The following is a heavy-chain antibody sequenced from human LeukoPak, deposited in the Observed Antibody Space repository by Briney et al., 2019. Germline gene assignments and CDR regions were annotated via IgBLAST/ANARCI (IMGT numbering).Heavy chain of an antibody. Sequence: GSSVKLSCKASGGTFSSYAISWVRQAPGQRLEWMGRIIPIFGTANYAQKFQGRVTITTDESTSTAYMELSSLRSEDTAVYYCARIDGYNTGGRDDAFDIWGQGTMVTVSS. D-gene: IGHD5-24*01. CDR1: GGTFSSYA. V-gene: IGHV1-69*05. J-gene: IGHJ3*02. CDR3: ARIDGYNTGGRDDAFDI. CDR2: IIPIFGTA.